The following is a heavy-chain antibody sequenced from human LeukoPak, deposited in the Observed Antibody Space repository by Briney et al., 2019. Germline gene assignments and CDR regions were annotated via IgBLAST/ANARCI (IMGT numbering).Heavy chain of an antibody. Sequence: PSETLSLTCTVSGGSISSSSYYWGWIRQPPGKGLEWIGSIYYSGSTYYNPSLKSRVTISVDTSKNQFSLKLSSVTAADTAVYYCARRIAAAGQPIDYWGQGTLVTVSS. CDR1: GGSISSSSYY. J-gene: IGHJ4*02. CDR3: ARRIAAAGQPIDY. D-gene: IGHD6-13*01. V-gene: IGHV4-39*01. CDR2: IYYSGST.